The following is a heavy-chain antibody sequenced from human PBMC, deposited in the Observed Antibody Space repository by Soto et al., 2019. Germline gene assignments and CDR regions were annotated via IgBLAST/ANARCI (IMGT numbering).Heavy chain of an antibody. CDR3: ARGSYAKNVFIMDD. D-gene: IGHD4-17*01. CDR2: INPTGGAT. J-gene: IGHJ6*02. CDR1: GYTFTTYF. V-gene: IGHV1-46*01. Sequence: QVQLVQSGAEVKRPGASVQVSCKTSGYTFTTYFMHWVRQAPGQGFEWLGRINPTGGATAYAQKFLGRVSVATDPSTSTVYIELGSLTSTDTSVYYCARGSYAKNVFIMDDWGQGTPVTVSS.